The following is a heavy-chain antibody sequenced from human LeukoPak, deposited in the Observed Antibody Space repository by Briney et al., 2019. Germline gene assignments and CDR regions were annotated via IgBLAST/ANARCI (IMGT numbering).Heavy chain of an antibody. CDR2: ISTSGRTT. CDR3: ARDRTMVRGLANYFYGMDV. Sequence: GGSLRLSCAASGFSFSSDELNWVRQAPGKGLEWLSYISTSGRTTYYADSVKGRFTISRDNARNSLYLQMSSLRAEDTAVYYCARDRTMVRGLANYFYGMDVWGQGTTVIVSS. J-gene: IGHJ6*02. CDR1: GFSFSSDE. D-gene: IGHD3-10*01. V-gene: IGHV3-48*03.